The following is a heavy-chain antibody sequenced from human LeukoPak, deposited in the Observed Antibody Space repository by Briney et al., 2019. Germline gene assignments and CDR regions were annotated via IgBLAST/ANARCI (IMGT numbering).Heavy chain of an antibody. D-gene: IGHD1-26*01. CDR2: INSNTGGT. V-gene: IGHV1-2*02. J-gene: IGHJ4*02. CDR3: ARDDSGSDLNSFDY. Sequence: ASVKVSCKASGYTFTGYHMHWVRQAPGQGLEWMGCINSNTGGTQYAQNFQGRVTMSRDTSVSTVYMELSRLRSDDTAVYYCARDDSGSDLNSFDYWGQGTLFTVSS. CDR1: GYTFTGYH.